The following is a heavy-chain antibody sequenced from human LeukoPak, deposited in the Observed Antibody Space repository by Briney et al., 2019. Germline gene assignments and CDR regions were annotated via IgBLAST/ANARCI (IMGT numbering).Heavy chain of an antibody. D-gene: IGHD5-24*01. V-gene: IGHV3-23*01. J-gene: IGHJ4*02. CDR1: GFTFSSYA. Sequence: GGSLRLSCAASGFTFSSYAMSWVRQAPGKGLEWVSAISGSGGGTYYADSVKGRFTISRDNAKNSLYLQMNSLRAEDTAVYYCASSTVEMATILDQDWGQGTLVTVSS. CDR2: ISGSGGGT. CDR3: ASSTVEMATILDQD.